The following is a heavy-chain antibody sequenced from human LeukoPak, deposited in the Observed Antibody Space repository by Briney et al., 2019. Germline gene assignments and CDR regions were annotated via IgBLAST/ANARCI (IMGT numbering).Heavy chain of an antibody. J-gene: IGHJ6*02. V-gene: IGHV1-8*01. CDR1: GYTFTSYD. D-gene: IGHD6-19*01. CDR3: AREVAPWLVPYYYYGMDV. Sequence: ASVKVSCKASGYTFTSYDINWVRQATGQGLEWMGWMNPNSGNTGYAQKFQGRVTMTRNTSISTAYMELSSLRSEGTAVYYCAREVAPWLVPYYYYGMDVWGQGTTVTVSS. CDR2: MNPNSGNT.